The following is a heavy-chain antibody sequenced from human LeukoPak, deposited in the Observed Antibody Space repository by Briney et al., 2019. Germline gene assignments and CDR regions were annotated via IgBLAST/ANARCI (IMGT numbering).Heavy chain of an antibody. CDR2: IRSKAYGGTT. D-gene: IGHD3-22*01. CDR3: TRDASRQVYYYDSSGYFGSTLYDAFDI. V-gene: IGHV3-49*03. J-gene: IGHJ3*02. CDR1: GFTFGDYA. Sequence: GGSLRLSCTASGFTFGDYAMSWFRQAPGEGLEWVGFIRSKAYGGTTEYAASVKGRFTISRDDSKSIAYLQMNSLKTEDTAVYYCTRDASRQVYYYDSSGYFGSTLYDAFDIWGQGTMVTVSS.